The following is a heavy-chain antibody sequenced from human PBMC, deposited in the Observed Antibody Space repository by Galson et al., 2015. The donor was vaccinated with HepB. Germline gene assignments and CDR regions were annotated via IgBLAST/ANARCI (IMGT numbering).Heavy chain of an antibody. V-gene: IGHV1-69*10. Sequence: SVKVSCKASGGTFSSYAISWVRQAPGQGLEWMGGIIPILGIANYAQKFQGRVTITADKSTSTAYMELSSLRSEDTAVYYCASVVAATHRRKVFDYWGQGTLVTVSS. D-gene: IGHD2-15*01. CDR2: IIPILGIA. J-gene: IGHJ4*02. CDR1: GGTFSSYA. CDR3: ASVVAATHRRKVFDY.